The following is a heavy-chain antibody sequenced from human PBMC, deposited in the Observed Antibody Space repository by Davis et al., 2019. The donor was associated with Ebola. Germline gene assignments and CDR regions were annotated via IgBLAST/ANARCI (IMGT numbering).Heavy chain of an antibody. V-gene: IGHV3-21*01. D-gene: IGHD6-13*01. CDR3: ARGPSTGNSFSY. J-gene: IGHJ4*02. Sequence: PGGSLRLSCAASGFTFSTHIMNWVRQAPGKGLEWVSSISSSSGYIYYTDSVKGRFTISRDNAKHSLYLQMNSLRAEDTAVYYCARGPSTGNSFSYWGQGTLVTVSS. CDR1: GFTFSTHI. CDR2: ISSSSGYI.